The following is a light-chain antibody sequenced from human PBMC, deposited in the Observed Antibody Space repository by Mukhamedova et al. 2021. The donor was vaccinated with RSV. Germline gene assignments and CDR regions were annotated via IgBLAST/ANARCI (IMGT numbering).Light chain of an antibody. CDR1: PAGITK. V-gene: IGKV3-15*01. CDR2: GVS. Sequence: GERATLSWRARPAGITKLAWYQQETCQAPRPLIYGVSTRATGVPARFSCSGSGTEFTLTISSLQSEDFAVYYCQQYNDWPPKYTF. J-gene: IGKJ2*01. CDR3: QQYNDWPPKYT.